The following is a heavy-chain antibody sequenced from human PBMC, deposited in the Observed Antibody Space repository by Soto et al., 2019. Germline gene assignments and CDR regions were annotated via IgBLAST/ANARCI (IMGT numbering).Heavy chain of an antibody. CDR1: GFTVSSNY. V-gene: IGHV3-66*01. D-gene: IGHD6-6*01. CDR3: ASPKPYSSSSDDY. Sequence: EVQLVESGGGLVQPGGSLRLSCAASGFTVSSNYMSWVRQAPGKGLEWVSVIYSGGSTYYADSVKGRFTISRDNSKNTLYLQMNSLRAEDTAVYYCASPKPYSSSSDDYWGQGTLVTVSS. CDR2: IYSGGST. J-gene: IGHJ4*02.